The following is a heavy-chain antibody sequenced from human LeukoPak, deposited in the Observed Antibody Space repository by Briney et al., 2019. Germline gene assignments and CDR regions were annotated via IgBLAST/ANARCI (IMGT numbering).Heavy chain of an antibody. D-gene: IGHD5-12*01. Sequence: PGASLRLSCAASGFTFSSYAMSWVRQAPGKGLEWVSAISGSGGSTYYADSVKGRFTISRDNSKNTLYLQMNSLRAEDTAVYYCPKDLVDIVATALGYWGQGTLVTVSS. V-gene: IGHV3-23*01. CDR1: GFTFSSYA. J-gene: IGHJ4*02. CDR2: ISGSGGST. CDR3: PKDLVDIVATALGY.